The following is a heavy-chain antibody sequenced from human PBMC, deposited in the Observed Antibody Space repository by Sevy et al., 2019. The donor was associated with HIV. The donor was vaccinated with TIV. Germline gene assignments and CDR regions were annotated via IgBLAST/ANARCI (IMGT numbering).Heavy chain of an antibody. CDR1: GFTFNTYN. V-gene: IGHV3-48*02. CDR3: ASSDATSRFGYYYFAMDF. J-gene: IGHJ6*02. CDR2: ISYTSTTI. D-gene: IGHD3-22*01. Sequence: GESLKISCAVSGFTFNTYNMNWVRQAPGKGLEWVSYISYTSTTIYYADSVRGRFTISRDNVKNTLYLQMNSLRDEDTAVYYCASSDATSRFGYYYFAMDFWGQGTSVTVSS.